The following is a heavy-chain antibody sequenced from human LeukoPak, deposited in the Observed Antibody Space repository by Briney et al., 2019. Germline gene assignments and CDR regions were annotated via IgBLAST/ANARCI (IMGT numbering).Heavy chain of an antibody. V-gene: IGHV1-2*06. CDR1: GYTFTGYY. J-gene: IGHJ4*02. D-gene: IGHD1-20*01. Sequence: ASVNVSCKASGYTFTGYYMHWVRQAPGQGLEWMGRINPNSGGTSYAQIFQGRVTMTRDTSISTAYMELSRLRSDDTAVYYCAREAVTGTYGYWGQGTLVTVSS. CDR3: AREAVTGTYGY. CDR2: INPNSGGT.